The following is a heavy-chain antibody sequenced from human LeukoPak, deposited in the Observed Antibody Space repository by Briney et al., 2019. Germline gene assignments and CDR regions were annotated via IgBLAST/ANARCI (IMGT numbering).Heavy chain of an antibody. Sequence: ASVKVSCKASGYTFTGYYMHWVRQAPGQGLEWMGWINPNSGGTNYAQKLQGRVTMTTDTSTSTAYMELRSLRSDDTAVYYCARGGIAARPEYFDYWGQGTLVTVSS. CDR2: INPNSGGT. J-gene: IGHJ4*02. V-gene: IGHV1-2*02. CDR3: ARGGIAARPEYFDY. D-gene: IGHD6-6*01. CDR1: GYTFTGYY.